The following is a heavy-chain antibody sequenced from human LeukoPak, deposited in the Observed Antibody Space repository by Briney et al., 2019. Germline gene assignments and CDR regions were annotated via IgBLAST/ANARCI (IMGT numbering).Heavy chain of an antibody. V-gene: IGHV3-66*01. D-gene: IGHD3-22*01. CDR2: IYSGGST. CDR3: ARVSPYYYDSSGAPFDY. Sequence: QTGGSLRLSCAASGFTVSSNYMAWVRQAPGKGLEWVSVIYSGGSTYYADSVKGRFTISRDNSKNTLYLQMNSLRAEDTAVYYCARVSPYYYDSSGAPFDYWGQGTLVTVSS. J-gene: IGHJ4*02. CDR1: GFTVSSNY.